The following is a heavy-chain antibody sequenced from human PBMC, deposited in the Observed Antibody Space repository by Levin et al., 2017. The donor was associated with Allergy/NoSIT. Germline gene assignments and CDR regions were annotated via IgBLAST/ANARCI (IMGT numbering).Heavy chain of an antibody. CDR1: GFTFSSYA. Sequence: GGSLRLSCAASGFTFSSYAMSWVRQAPGKGLEWVSTISVSGGTTFYADSVRGRFSISRDNSKTTVYLQMDSLRVEDTAVYYCAKGMYYYDSSGYRLFDYWGQGAVVTVSS. J-gene: IGHJ4*02. CDR2: ISVSGGTT. V-gene: IGHV3-23*01. D-gene: IGHD3-22*01. CDR3: AKGMYYYDSSGYRLFDY.